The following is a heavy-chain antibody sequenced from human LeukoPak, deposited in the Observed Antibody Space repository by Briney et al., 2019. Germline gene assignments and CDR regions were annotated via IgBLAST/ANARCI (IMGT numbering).Heavy chain of an antibody. D-gene: IGHD1-7*01. Sequence: PSETLSLTCIVSDGSVSSHSWSWIRQPAGNGLEWIGLIYTSGATNYNPSLRSRVTMSIDTSTNQFSLKLSSVTAADTALYFCARATGTISQPFDYWGQGTLVTVSS. V-gene: IGHV4-4*07. CDR1: DGSVSSHS. CDR3: ARATGTISQPFDY. J-gene: IGHJ4*02. CDR2: IYTSGAT.